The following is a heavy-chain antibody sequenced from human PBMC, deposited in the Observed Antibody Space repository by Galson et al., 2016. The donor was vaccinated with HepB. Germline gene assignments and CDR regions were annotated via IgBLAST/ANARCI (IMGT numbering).Heavy chain of an antibody. CDR3: TTNWGPPLGY. Sequence: SLRLSCAASGFAFTNAWMSWVRQKPGNRPEWVGRIKARIDGGTVDYAAPVKGRFTISRDDSKNFLYLEMNSLQNEDTAMYYCTTNWGPPLGYWGPGTLVTVSS. CDR2: IKARIDGGTV. J-gene: IGHJ4*02. D-gene: IGHD7-27*01. CDR1: GFAFTNAW. V-gene: IGHV3-15*01.